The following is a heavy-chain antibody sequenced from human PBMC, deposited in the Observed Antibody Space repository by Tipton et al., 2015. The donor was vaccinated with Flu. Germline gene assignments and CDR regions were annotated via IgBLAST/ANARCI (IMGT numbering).Heavy chain of an antibody. D-gene: IGHD3-10*01. Sequence: TLSLTCTVSGGSITSGDYQWNWIRQFPGKGLEWIGNIAYRGNTCYNLSLLRRVIMSVDTSKNQLSLRLSSLTAADTAVYCCARGTQFGELSPFAPWGQGTQVTVSS. CDR3: ARGTQFGELSPFAP. J-gene: IGHJ5*02. CDR2: IAYRGNT. CDR1: GGSITSGDYQ. V-gene: IGHV4-31*03.